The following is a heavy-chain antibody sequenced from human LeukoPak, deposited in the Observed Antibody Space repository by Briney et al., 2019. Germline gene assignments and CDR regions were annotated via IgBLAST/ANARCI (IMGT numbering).Heavy chain of an antibody. V-gene: IGHV4-39*01. J-gene: IGHJ4*02. CDR2: IYYSGST. D-gene: IGHD3-10*01. CDR1: GGSISSSSYY. Sequence: NSSETLSLTCTVSGGSISSSSYYWAWIRQPPGKGLEWIGSIYYSGSTYYNPSLKSRVTISVDTSKNQFSLKLSSVTAADTAVYYCARLGSGSFGNWGQGTLDTVSS. CDR3: ARLGSGSFGN.